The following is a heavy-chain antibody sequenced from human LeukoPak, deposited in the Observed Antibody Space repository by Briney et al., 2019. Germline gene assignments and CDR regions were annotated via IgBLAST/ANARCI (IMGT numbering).Heavy chain of an antibody. V-gene: IGHV1-46*01. CDR2: INPSGGST. CDR3: ARGSNYYFDSSADYPRY. CDR1: GYTFTTNF. D-gene: IGHD3-22*01. J-gene: IGHJ4*02. Sequence: ASVEVSCKASGYTFTTNFMHWVRQAPGQGLEWMGIINPSGGSTSYAQKSQDRVTMTRDTSKSTVYMEMSSLRSEDTAVYFGARGSNYYFDSSADYPRYWGQGTLVTVSS.